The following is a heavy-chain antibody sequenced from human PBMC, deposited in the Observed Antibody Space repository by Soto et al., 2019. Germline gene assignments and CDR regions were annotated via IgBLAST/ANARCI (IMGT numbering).Heavy chain of an antibody. CDR3: ARASVPVDTAMALDY. D-gene: IGHD5-18*01. J-gene: IGHJ4*02. CDR2: ISAYNGNT. CDR1: GYTLTSYG. V-gene: IGHV1-18*01. Sequence: GASVKVSCKASGYTLTSYGISWVRQAPGQGLEWMGWISAYNGNTNYAQKLQGRVTMTTDTSTSTAYMELRSLRSDDTAVYYCARASVPVDTAMALDYWGQGTLVTVSS.